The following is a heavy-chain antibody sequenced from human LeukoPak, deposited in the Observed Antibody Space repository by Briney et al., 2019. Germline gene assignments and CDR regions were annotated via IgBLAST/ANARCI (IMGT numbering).Heavy chain of an antibody. CDR1: GESSFSSYY. J-gene: IGHJ4*02. CDR2: INHSGYT. D-gene: IGHD3-22*01. Sequence: SETLSLTCAVYGESSFSSYYWSWIRQTPGGALEWIGEINHSGYTNYNPSLKSRVTLSIDTSKNQFSLRVTSVTAADTAVYYCSRQVVGNDYWGQGTQVTVSA. V-gene: IGHV4-34*01. CDR3: SRQVVGNDY.